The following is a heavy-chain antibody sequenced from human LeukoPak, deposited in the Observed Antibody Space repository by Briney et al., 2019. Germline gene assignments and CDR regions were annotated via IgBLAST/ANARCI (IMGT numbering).Heavy chain of an antibody. CDR1: GLTFSTYS. D-gene: IGHD1-14*01. J-gene: IGHJ4*02. V-gene: IGHV3-21*04. Sequence: GGSLRLSCEASGLTFSTYSMNWVRQAPGKGLEWVSSISSGGSAIYYADSVKGRFTISRDNAKNSLYLQMNSLRAEDTAVYYCATSRTSDYWGQGTLVTVSS. CDR2: ISSGGSAI. CDR3: ATSRTSDY.